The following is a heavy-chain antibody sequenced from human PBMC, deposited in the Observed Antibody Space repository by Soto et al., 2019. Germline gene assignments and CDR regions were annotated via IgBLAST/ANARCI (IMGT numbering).Heavy chain of an antibody. V-gene: IGHV3-53*02. J-gene: IGHJ5*02. D-gene: IGHD2-2*01. CDR1: GFTVSNTY. CDR3: ARALPLAKGAFDP. CDR2: IYTTGGT. Sequence: EVQLVETGGGLIQPGGSPRLSCAASGFTVSNTYMTWVRQPPGKGLECVSVIYTTGGTNYADSVKGRFFISRDNSKNTLYLQMNNLRAEDTAVYYCARALPLAKGAFDPWGQGTLVTVSS.